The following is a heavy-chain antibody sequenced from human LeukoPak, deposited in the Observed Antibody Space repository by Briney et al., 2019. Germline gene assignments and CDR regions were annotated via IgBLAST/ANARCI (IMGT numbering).Heavy chain of an antibody. Sequence: ASVTVSCKASGYTLTGFYIHWVRQAPGQGLEWMGWFNPRSGATNYAQTFQDRVTMTRDTSISTAYMQLSRLGFDDTAIYYCARRSVIVVITPTDDAFDIWGQGTMVTVS. V-gene: IGHV1-2*02. CDR3: ARRSVIVVITPTDDAFDI. CDR2: FNPRSGAT. J-gene: IGHJ3*02. D-gene: IGHD3-22*01. CDR1: GYTLTGFY.